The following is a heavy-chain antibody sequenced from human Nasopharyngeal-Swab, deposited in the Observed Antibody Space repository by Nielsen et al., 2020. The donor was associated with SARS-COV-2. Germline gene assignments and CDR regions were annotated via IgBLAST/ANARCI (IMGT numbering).Heavy chain of an antibody. D-gene: IGHD3-22*01. V-gene: IGHV1-8*01. CDR2: MNPNSDNT. CDR1: GYTFTSYD. Sequence: ASVKVSCKASGYTFTSYDINWVRQATGQGLEWMGWMNPNSDNTGYAQKFQGRVTMTRNTSISTAYMELSSLRSEDTAVYYCATYYYDSSGYRVVDYWGQGTLVTVSS. CDR3: ATYYYDSSGYRVVDY. J-gene: IGHJ4*02.